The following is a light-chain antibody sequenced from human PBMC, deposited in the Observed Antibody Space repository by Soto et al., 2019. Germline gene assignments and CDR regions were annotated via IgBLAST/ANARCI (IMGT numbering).Light chain of an antibody. CDR1: QSISNY. J-gene: IGKJ1*01. CDR3: QQSYSTPRT. V-gene: IGKV1-39*01. CDR2: AAS. Sequence: EIQMTQSPSSLSASVGDRVTITCRASQSISNYLNWYQQKPGKAPKLLMFAASSLQSGVPSRFSGGGSGTDLTLTISSLQPEDFATYYCQQSYSTPRTFGQGTKVEIK.